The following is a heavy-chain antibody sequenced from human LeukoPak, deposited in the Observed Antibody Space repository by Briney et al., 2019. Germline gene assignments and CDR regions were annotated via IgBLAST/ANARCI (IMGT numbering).Heavy chain of an antibody. CDR1: GYSISSGYY. V-gene: IGHV4-38-2*02. CDR2: IYHSGST. D-gene: IGHD3-22*01. J-gene: IGHJ4*02. CDR3: AREPETEVAARPGTYYDSSGYYD. Sequence: SETLSLTCTVSGYSISSGYYWGWIRQPPGKGLEWIGSIYHSGSTYYNPSLKSRVTISVDTSKNQFSLKLSSVTAADTAVYYCAREPETEVAARPGTYYDSSGYYDWGQGTLVTVSS.